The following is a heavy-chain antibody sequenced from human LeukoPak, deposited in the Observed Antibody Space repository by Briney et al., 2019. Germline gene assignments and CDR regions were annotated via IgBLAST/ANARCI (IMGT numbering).Heavy chain of an antibody. CDR3: AKQSWPLLYSSSYKYWYFDL. CDR2: IRQDGTDK. D-gene: IGHD6-13*01. J-gene: IGHJ2*01. V-gene: IGHV3-7*03. Sequence: GGSLRLSCEASGFSGFSFSDYWMSWVRQAPGKGLEWVAIIRQDGTDKYYADSVKGRFTISRDNAKSSVSLQMNSLRAEDTAVYYCAKQSWPLLYSSSYKYWYFDLWGRGTLVTVSS. CDR1: GFSGFSFSDYW.